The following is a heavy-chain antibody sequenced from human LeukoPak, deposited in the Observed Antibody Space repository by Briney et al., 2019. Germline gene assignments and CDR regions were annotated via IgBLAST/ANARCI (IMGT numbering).Heavy chain of an antibody. CDR1: GGSISSGDYY. CDR2: IYYSGST. CDR3: ASTVTTSNYFDY. V-gene: IGHV4-30-4*01. D-gene: IGHD4-17*01. J-gene: IGHJ4*02. Sequence: PSETLSLTCTVSGGSISSGDYYWSRIRQPPGKGLEWIGYIYYSGSTYYNPSLKSRVTISVDTSKNQFSLKLSSVTAADTAVYYCASTVTTSNYFDYWGQGTLVTVSS.